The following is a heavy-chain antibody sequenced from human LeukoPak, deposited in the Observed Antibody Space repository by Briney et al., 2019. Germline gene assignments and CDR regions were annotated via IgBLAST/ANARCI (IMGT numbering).Heavy chain of an antibody. CDR2: IDHSGTT. D-gene: IGHD3-10*01. Sequence: SETLSLTCTVSGYAISSGFFWGWIRQPPGKGLEWIGSIDHSGTTFYNPSLKSRVTISVDTSKNQFSLRLSSVTAADTAVYYCARDQEYYYGSGSYRPFDYWGQGTLVTVSS. J-gene: IGHJ4*02. CDR1: GYAISSGFF. V-gene: IGHV4-38-2*02. CDR3: ARDQEYYYGSGSYRPFDY.